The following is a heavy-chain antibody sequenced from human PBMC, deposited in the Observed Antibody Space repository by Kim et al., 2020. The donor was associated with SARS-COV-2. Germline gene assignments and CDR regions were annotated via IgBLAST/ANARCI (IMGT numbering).Heavy chain of an antibody. Sequence: DYHTNYRPSFQGHVTISADKSISTAYLQWSSLKASDTAMYYCVVLSPFDYWGQGTLVTVSS. D-gene: IGHD3-16*02. CDR2: DYHT. J-gene: IGHJ4*02. V-gene: IGHV5-10-1*01. CDR3: VVLSPFDY.